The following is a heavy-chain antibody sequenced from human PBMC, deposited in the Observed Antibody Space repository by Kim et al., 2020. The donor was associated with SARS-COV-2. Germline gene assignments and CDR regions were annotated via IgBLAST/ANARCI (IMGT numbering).Heavy chain of an antibody. J-gene: IGHJ1*01. CDR3: ARYDF. CDR1: GGSFSGYY. D-gene: IGHD3-3*01. CDR2: VDHSGSA. V-gene: IGHV4-34*01. Sequence: SETLSLTCAVYGGSFSGYYWTWIRQPPGKGLEWIGDVDHSGSATYHPSLKSRVTISADTSNNQFSLKMNSVTAADTAIYYCARYDFWSRGTLVTVSS.